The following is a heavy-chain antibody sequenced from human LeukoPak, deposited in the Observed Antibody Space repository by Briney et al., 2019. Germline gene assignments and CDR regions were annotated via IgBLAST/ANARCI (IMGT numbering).Heavy chain of an antibody. Sequence: SETLSLTCDVYGGSFSDYYWTWIRQPPGKGLEWIGEINHSGSTNYNPSLKSRVTISVDTSKKQFFLRLSSVTAADTAVYYCARARRSSGSNYWGQGTLVTVSS. J-gene: IGHJ4*02. CDR1: GGSFSDYY. CDR3: ARARRSSGSNY. D-gene: IGHD6-19*01. CDR2: INHSGST. V-gene: IGHV4-34*01.